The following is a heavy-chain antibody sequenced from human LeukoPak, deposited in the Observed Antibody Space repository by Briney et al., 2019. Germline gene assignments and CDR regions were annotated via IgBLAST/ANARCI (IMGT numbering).Heavy chain of an antibody. CDR2: ISPNSGAT. Sequence: ASVKVSCKASGYTFTGYYMHWVRQAPGQGLEWMGRISPNSGATNYAQKFQGRVTMTRDTSISTAYMELSRLKSDDTAVYYCARGLGPGGYYDYVWGSFAMDYWGQGTLVTVSS. J-gene: IGHJ4*02. CDR3: ARGLGPGGYYDYVWGSFAMDY. CDR1: GYTFTGYY. V-gene: IGHV1-2*06. D-gene: IGHD3-16*01.